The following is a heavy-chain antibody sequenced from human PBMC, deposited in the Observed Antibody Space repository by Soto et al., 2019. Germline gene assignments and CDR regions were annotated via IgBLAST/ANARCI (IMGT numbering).Heavy chain of an antibody. V-gene: IGHV5-10-1*01. CDR3: ARSRYSRQNWFDP. D-gene: IGHD2-15*01. CDR1: GYSFTSYW. CDR2: IDPSDSYT. J-gene: IGHJ5*02. Sequence: PGESLKISCKGSGYSFTSYWISWVRQMPGKGLEWMGRIDPSDSYTNYSPSFQGHVTISADKSISTAYLQWSSLKASDTAMYYCARSRYSRQNWFDPWGQGALVTVSS.